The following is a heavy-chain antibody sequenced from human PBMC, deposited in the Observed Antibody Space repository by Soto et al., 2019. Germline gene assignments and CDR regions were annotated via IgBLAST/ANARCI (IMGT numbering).Heavy chain of an antibody. CDR1: GGTFSRYA. D-gene: IGHD3-9*01. J-gene: IGHJ6*02. CDR3: ARAQTDTYYYYYGMDV. Sequence: GAAVKVSCKACGGTFSRYAISWVRQAPGQGLEWMGGIIPIFGTANYAQKFQGRVTITADKSTSTAYMELSSLRSEDTAVYYCARAQTDTYYYYYGMDVWGQGTTVTVSS. CDR2: IIPIFGTA. V-gene: IGHV1-69*06.